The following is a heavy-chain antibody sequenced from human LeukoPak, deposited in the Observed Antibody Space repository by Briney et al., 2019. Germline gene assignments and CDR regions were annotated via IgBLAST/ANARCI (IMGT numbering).Heavy chain of an antibody. J-gene: IGHJ4*02. V-gene: IGHV3-15*01. CDR3: TARYCSGGSCYSAFDY. Sequence: GGSLRLSRAASGFTFSNAWMSWVRQAPGKGLEWVGRIKSKTDGGTTDYAAPVKGRFTISRDDSKNTLYLQMNSLKTEDTAVYYCTARYCSGGSCYSAFDYWGQGTLVTVSS. CDR1: GFTFSNAW. D-gene: IGHD2-15*01. CDR2: IKSKTDGGTT.